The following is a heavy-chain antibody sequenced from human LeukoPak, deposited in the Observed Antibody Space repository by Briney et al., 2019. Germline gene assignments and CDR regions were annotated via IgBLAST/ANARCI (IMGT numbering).Heavy chain of an antibody. V-gene: IGHV3-23*01. D-gene: IGHD3-22*01. CDR1: GFTFSSYG. J-gene: IGHJ3*02. CDR2: ISGSGGST. CDR3: ARDGSRYYDSSGYYAFDI. Sequence: PGGSLRLSCAASGFTFSSYGMSWVRQAPGKGLEWVSAISGSGGSTYYADSVKGRFTISRDNSKNTLYLQMNSLRAEDTAVYYCARDGSRYYDSSGYYAFDIWGQGTMVTVSS.